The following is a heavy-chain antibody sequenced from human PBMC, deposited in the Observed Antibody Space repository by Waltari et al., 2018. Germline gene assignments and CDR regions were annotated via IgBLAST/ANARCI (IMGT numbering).Heavy chain of an antibody. J-gene: IGHJ4*02. V-gene: IGHV3-15*01. CDR1: GFSFTHAR. D-gene: IGHD3-3*01. CDR3: TADLSEFGHGEIDF. CDR2: IKSRGSGETV. Sequence: EVQLVESGGGLVEPGGSLRLSCTASGFSFTHARMTWVRQAPGKGLEWVGLIKSRGSGETVDYAAPVKGRFTISRDDSKDTEYLQMSSLRVEDTALYYCTADLSEFGHGEIDFWGQGSQVTVSS.